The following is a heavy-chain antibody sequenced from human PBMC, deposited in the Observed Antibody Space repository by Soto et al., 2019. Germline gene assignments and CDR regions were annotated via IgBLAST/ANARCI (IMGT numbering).Heavy chain of an antibody. CDR1: GGSITNYY. CDR2: MYYSGNT. V-gene: IGHV4-59*01. CDR3: VGGLPEWGRIDF. D-gene: IGHD3-3*01. J-gene: IGHJ4*02. Sequence: PSETLSLTCTVSGGSITNYYWSWIRQPPGKRLEYIGYMYYSGNTYYNPSLKSRVTISGDASKKQFSLKLRAVTAADTAVYYCVGGLPEWGRIDFLVQGTLVT.